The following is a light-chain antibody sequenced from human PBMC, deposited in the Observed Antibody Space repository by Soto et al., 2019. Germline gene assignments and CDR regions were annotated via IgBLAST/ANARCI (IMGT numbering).Light chain of an antibody. J-gene: IGKJ1*01. V-gene: IGKV1-27*01. CDR3: QKYYSAPET. CDR1: QGISSY. Sequence: DIQMTQSPSSLSASVGDRVTITCRASQGISSYLAWYQQKPGKVPKVLNYAASTLQSVVPSRFGGSGSGTEFTLTISSLQPEYVATYYCQKYYSAPETFGQGTKLEIK. CDR2: AAS.